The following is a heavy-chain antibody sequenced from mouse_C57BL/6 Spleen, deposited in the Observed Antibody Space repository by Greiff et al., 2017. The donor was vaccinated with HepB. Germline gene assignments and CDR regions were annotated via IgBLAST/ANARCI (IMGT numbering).Heavy chain of an antibody. CDR1: GFSLTSYG. CDR2: IWSDGIT. V-gene: IGHV2-6*03. D-gene: IGHD2-3*01. Sequence: QVQLKESGPGLVAPSQSLSITCTVSGFSLTSYGVHWVRQPPGKGLEWLVVIWSDGITTYNSALKSRLSISKDNSKSQVFLKMNSLQTDDTAMYYCASNGYYEDYAMDYWGQGTSVTVSS. CDR3: ASNGYYEDYAMDY. J-gene: IGHJ4*01.